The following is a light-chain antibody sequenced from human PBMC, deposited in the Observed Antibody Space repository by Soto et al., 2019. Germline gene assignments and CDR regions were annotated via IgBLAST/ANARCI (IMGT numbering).Light chain of an antibody. Sequence: EVVRTQSPATLSLSPGERATLSCRASQTVSSNLAWYQQKPGQSPRLLIYGTSTRATGVPARLSGSGSGTEFTLSISSLQSEDSAVYYCHQYNFWPSFGQGTKVDIK. V-gene: IGKV3-15*01. CDR3: HQYNFWPS. J-gene: IGKJ1*01. CDR1: QTVSSN. CDR2: GTS.